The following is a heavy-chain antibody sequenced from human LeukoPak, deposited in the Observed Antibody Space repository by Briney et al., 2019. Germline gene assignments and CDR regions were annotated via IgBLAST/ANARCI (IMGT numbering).Heavy chain of an antibody. Sequence: GGSLRLSCAASGFTFSSYGMSWVRQAPGKGLEWVSAISGSGGSTYYADSVKGRFTISRDSSKNALYLQMNSLRAEDTAVYYCAKDQSTHYYGSGALMFDPWGQGTLVTVSS. CDR2: ISGSGGST. D-gene: IGHD3-10*01. CDR1: GFTFSSYG. V-gene: IGHV3-23*01. J-gene: IGHJ5*02. CDR3: AKDQSTHYYGSGALMFDP.